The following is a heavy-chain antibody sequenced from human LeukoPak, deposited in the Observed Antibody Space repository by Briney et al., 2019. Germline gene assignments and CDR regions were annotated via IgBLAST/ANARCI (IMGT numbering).Heavy chain of an antibody. Sequence: PGGSLRLSCAASGFTFSSYGMHWVRQAPGKGLEWVAVIWYDGSNKYYADSVKGRFTISRDNSKNTLYLQMNSLRAEDTAVYYCARDDPGELGDWFDPWGQGTLVTVSS. D-gene: IGHD1-26*01. V-gene: IGHV3-33*01. J-gene: IGHJ5*02. CDR2: IWYDGSNK. CDR1: GFTFSSYG. CDR3: ARDDPGELGDWFDP.